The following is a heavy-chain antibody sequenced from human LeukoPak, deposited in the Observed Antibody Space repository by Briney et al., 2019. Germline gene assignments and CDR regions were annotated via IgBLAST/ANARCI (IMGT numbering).Heavy chain of an antibody. Sequence: ASVKVSCKASGYTFTGYYMHWVRQAPGQGLEWMGWINPNSGGTNYAQKFQGRVTMTRDTSISTAYMELSRLRSDDTAVYCCARLLWFGESDDYWGQGTLVTVSS. CDR1: GYTFTGYY. V-gene: IGHV1-2*02. CDR3: ARLLWFGESDDY. J-gene: IGHJ4*02. D-gene: IGHD3-10*01. CDR2: INPNSGGT.